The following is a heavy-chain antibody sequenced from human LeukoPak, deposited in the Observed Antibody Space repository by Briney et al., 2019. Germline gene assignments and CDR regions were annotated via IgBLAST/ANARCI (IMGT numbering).Heavy chain of an antibody. CDR1: GGTFSSYA. D-gene: IGHD3-16*01. CDR3: ARGTLRTGGVISFGY. J-gene: IGHJ4*02. V-gene: IGHV1-8*02. CDR2: MNPNSGNT. Sequence: GASVKVSCKASGGTFSSYAINWVRQATGQGLEWMGWMNPNSGNTGYAQKFQGRVIMTRYSSISTAYMELSSLRSEDTAIYYCARGTLRTGGVISFGYWGQGTLVTVSS.